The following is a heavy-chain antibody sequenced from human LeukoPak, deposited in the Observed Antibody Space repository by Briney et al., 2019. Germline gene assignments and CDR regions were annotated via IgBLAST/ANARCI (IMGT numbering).Heavy chain of an antibody. V-gene: IGHV3-23*01. CDR2: ISGSGGST. CDR1: GFTFSSCA. J-gene: IGHJ6*02. Sequence: GGSLRLSCAASGFTFSSCAMNWVRQAPGKGLEWVSVISGSGGSTHYADSVKGRFTISRDNSKNTLYLQMNSLRAEDTAIYYCATKDYSGLDVWGQGTTVTVSS. CDR3: ATKDYSGLDV.